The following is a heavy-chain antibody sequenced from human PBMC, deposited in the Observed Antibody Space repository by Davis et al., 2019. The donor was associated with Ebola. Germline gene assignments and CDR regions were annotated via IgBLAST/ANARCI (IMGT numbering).Heavy chain of an antibody. J-gene: IGHJ4*02. CDR1: GGSMSISGYY. V-gene: IGHV4-39*01. CDR2: IYYSGTT. Sequence: MPGGSLRLSCTVSGGSMSISGYYWTWIRQPPGKGPQWIGSIYYSGTTYYNPSLKSRVTISVDTSKSQFSLKLNSVIGADTAVYYCGRHSHNSGFDYWGQGPLVTVSS. D-gene: IGHD3-22*01. CDR3: GRHSHNSGFDY.